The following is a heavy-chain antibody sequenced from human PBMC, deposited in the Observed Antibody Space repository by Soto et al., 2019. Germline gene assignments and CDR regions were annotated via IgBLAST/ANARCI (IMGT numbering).Heavy chain of an antibody. CDR3: ARVPMVRGVINGYNWFDP. Sequence: SVKVSCKASGGTFSSYAISWVRQAPGQGLEWMGGIIPIFGTANYAQKFQGRVTITADESTSTAYMELSSLRSEDTAVYYCARVPMVRGVINGYNWFDPWGQGTLVTVSS. CDR1: GGTFSSYA. CDR2: IIPIFGTA. V-gene: IGHV1-69*13. J-gene: IGHJ5*02. D-gene: IGHD3-10*01.